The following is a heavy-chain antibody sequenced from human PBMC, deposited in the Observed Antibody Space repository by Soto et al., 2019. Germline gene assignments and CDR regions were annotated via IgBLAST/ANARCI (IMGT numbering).Heavy chain of an antibody. CDR2: ISGSGGST. CDR3: AKDLWLIAVAGTLDAFDI. D-gene: IGHD6-19*01. J-gene: IGHJ3*02. V-gene: IGHV3-23*01. Sequence: PAVSMRLSCAASGFTCSIDAMSWVRQAPGKGLEWVSAISGSGGSTYYADSVKGRFTISRDNSKNTLYLQMNSLRAEDTAVYYCAKDLWLIAVAGTLDAFDIWGQGTMVTVSS. CDR1: GFTCSIDA.